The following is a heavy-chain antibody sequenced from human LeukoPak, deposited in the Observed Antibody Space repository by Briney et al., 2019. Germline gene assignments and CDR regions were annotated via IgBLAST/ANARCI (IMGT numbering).Heavy chain of an antibody. CDR3: ARDLPHCSGGSCYASYYFDY. CDR1: GYTFTSYY. V-gene: IGHV1-46*01. D-gene: IGHD2-15*01. Sequence: GASPKVSCKASGYTFTSYYMHWVRQAPEQGLEWMGIINPSGGSTSYAQKFQGRVTMTRDTSTSTVYMELSSLRSEDTAVYYCARDLPHCSGGSCYASYYFDYWGQGTLVTVSS. CDR2: INPSGGST. J-gene: IGHJ4*02.